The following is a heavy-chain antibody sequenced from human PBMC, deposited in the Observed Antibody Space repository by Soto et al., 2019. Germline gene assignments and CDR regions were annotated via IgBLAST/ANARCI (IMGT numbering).Heavy chain of an antibody. CDR2: ISSNGGST. J-gene: IGHJ6*02. CDR1: GFTFRSYA. Sequence: LRLSCSASGFTFRSYAMHWVRQAPGKGLEYVSAISSNGGSTYYADSVKGRLTISRDNSKNTLYLQMSSLRAEDTAVYYCAASKYYYDSSGYSDYYYYGMDVWGQGTTVTVSS. V-gene: IGHV3-64D*06. CDR3: AASKYYYDSSGYSDYYYYGMDV. D-gene: IGHD3-22*01.